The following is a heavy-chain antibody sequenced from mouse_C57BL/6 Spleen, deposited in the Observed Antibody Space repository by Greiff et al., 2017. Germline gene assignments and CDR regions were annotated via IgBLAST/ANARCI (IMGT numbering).Heavy chain of an antibody. J-gene: IGHJ2*01. CDR1: GYAFSSSW. CDR3: AYITTVVTPSFDY. CDR2: IYPGDGDP. Sequence: VQLQQSGPELVKPGASVKISCKASGYAFSSSWMNWVKQRPGKGLEWIGRIYPGDGDPNYNGKFKGKATLTADKSSSTAYMQLSSLTSEDSAVYFCAYITTVVTPSFDYWGQGTTLTVSS. D-gene: IGHD1-1*01. V-gene: IGHV1-82*01.